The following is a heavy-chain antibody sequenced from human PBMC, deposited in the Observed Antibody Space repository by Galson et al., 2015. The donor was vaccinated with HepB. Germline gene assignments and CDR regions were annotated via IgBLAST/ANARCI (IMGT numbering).Heavy chain of an antibody. CDR2: ISGSGGST. Sequence: SLRLSCAASGFTFSSYAMSWVRQAPGKGLEWVSAISGSGGSTYYADSVKGRFTISRDNSKNTLYLQMNSLRAEDTAVYYCAKGGRSWNSFPPSLDWGQGTLVTVSS. CDR1: GFTFSSYA. D-gene: IGHD2-15*01. J-gene: IGHJ4*02. V-gene: IGHV3-23*01. CDR3: AKGGRSWNSFPPSLD.